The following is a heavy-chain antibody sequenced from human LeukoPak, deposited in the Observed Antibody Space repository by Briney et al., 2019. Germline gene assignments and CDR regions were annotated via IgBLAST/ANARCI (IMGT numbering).Heavy chain of an antibody. J-gene: IGHJ4*02. D-gene: IGHD4-17*01. Sequence: GGSLRLSCAASGFTFSSYGMHWVRQAPGKGLEWVAFIRYDGSNKYYADSVKGRFTISRDNSKNTLYLQMNSLRAEDTAVYYRAYGDYLGPARFDYWGQGTLVTVSS. CDR1: GFTFSSYG. CDR3: AYGDYLGPARFDY. V-gene: IGHV3-30*02. CDR2: IRYDGSNK.